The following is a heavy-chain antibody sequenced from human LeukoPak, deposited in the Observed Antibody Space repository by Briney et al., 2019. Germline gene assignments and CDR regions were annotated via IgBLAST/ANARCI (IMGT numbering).Heavy chain of an antibody. CDR2: IYYSGST. V-gene: IGHV4-59*01. Sequence: PSETLSLTCTVSGGSISSYYWSWIRQPPGKGPEWIGYIYYSGSTNYNPSLKSRVTISVDTSKNQFSLKLSSVTAADTAVYYCARRGEAFDIWGQGTMVTVSS. CDR3: ARRGEAFDI. CDR1: GGSISSYY. J-gene: IGHJ3*02. D-gene: IGHD6-25*01.